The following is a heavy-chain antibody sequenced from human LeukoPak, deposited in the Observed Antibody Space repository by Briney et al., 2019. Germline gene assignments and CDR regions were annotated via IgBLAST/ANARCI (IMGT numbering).Heavy chain of an antibody. Sequence: ASVKVSCKASGYTFTSYGISWVRQAPGQGLEWMGWTSAYNGNTNYAQKLQGRVTMTTDTSTSTAYMELRSLRSDDTAVYYCARDRCSSTSCYYYYYYGMDVWGQGTTVTVSS. V-gene: IGHV1-18*01. CDR2: TSAYNGNT. CDR1: GYTFTSYG. J-gene: IGHJ6*02. D-gene: IGHD2-2*01. CDR3: ARDRCSSTSCYYYYYYGMDV.